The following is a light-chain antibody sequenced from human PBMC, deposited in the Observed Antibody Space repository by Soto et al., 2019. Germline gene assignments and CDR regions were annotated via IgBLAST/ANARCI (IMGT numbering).Light chain of an antibody. V-gene: IGLV4-69*01. CDR1: SGHSSYA. CDR3: QTWGTGFQV. J-gene: IGLJ2*01. Sequence: QSVLTQSPSASASLGASVKLTCTLSSGHSSYAIAWHQKQPGKGPRYLMDLNNDGSHTKGDGIPDRFSGFSSGAERYLIISSLHSEDEADYYCQTWGTGFQVFGGGTKLTVL. CDR2: LNNDGSH.